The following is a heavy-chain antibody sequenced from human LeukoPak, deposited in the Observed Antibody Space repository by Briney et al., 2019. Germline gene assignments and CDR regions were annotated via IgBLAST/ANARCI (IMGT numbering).Heavy chain of an antibody. CDR2: INSDGSSI. CDR3: ARVFYISPYYDSSGYYAG. J-gene: IGHJ4*02. Sequence: PGESLRLSCAASGFTFSSYWMHWVRQAPGRGLVWVSRINSDGSSISYADSVKGRFTISRDNAKNTLYLQMNSLRAEDTAVYYCARVFYISPYYDSSGYYAGWGQGTLVTVSS. CDR1: GFTFSSYW. D-gene: IGHD3-22*01. V-gene: IGHV3-74*01.